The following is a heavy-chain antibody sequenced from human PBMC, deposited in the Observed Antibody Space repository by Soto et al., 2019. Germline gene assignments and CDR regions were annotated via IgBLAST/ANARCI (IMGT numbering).Heavy chain of an antibody. J-gene: IGHJ4*02. CDR2: ISGSGGST. Sequence: LRLSCAASGFTFSSYAMSWVRQAPGEGLEWVSAISGSGGSTYYADSVKGRFTISRDNSKNTLYLQMNSLRAEDTAVYYCAKDMGYYYDSSGYLDYWGQGTLVTVSS. D-gene: IGHD3-22*01. V-gene: IGHV3-23*01. CDR3: AKDMGYYYDSSGYLDY. CDR1: GFTFSSYA.